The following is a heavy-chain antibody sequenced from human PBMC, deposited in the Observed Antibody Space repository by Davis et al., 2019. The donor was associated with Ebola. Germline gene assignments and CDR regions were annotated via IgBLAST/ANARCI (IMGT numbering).Heavy chain of an antibody. CDR1: GYTFTGYY. CDR3: ARVEPLYDAFDI. J-gene: IGHJ3*02. Sequence: ASVKVSCKASGYTFTGYYMHWVRQAPGQGLEWMGWINPNSGGTNYAQKFQGRVTMTRDKSISTAYMELSRLRSDDTAVYYCARVEPLYDAFDIWGQGTMVTVSS. V-gene: IGHV1-2*02. CDR2: INPNSGGT.